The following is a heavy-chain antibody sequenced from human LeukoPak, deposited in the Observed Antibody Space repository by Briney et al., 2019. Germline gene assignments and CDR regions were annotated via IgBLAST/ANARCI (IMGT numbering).Heavy chain of an antibody. Sequence: GGSLRLSCAASGFTFSNYEINWVRQAPGRGLEWISYTSGSGTSIYHANSVKGRFTISRDNAKNSVYLQMNSLRAEDTAVYYCARETYYGSGSYSDFALDYWGQGTLVTVSS. CDR2: TSGSGTSI. V-gene: IGHV3-48*03. D-gene: IGHD3-10*01. CDR1: GFTFSNYE. CDR3: ARETYYGSGSYSDFALDY. J-gene: IGHJ4*02.